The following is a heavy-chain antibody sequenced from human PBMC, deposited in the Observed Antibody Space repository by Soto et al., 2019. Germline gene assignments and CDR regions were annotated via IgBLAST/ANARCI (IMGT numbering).Heavy chain of an antibody. Sequence: SETLSLTCTVSGGSITSGDYYWSWIRQPPGKGLEWIAYIYYNGNTKYNPSLQSRVTMSLDTSNNQFSLRLTSVTAADTAVYYCARGQRFSDWFDPWGQGTLVTVSS. CDR1: GGSITSGDYY. CDR3: ARGQRFSDWFDP. D-gene: IGHD3-3*01. CDR2: IYYNGNT. J-gene: IGHJ5*02. V-gene: IGHV4-30-4*01.